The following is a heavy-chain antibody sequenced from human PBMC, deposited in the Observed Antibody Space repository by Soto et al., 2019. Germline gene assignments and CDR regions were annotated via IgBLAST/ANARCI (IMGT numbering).Heavy chain of an antibody. CDR1: GGSFSGYY. CDR3: AREQQPGNWFDP. V-gene: IGHV4-34*01. D-gene: IGHD6-13*01. Sequence: SETLSLTCAVYGGSFSGYYWSWIRQPPGKGLEWIGEINHSGSTNYNPSLKSRVTISVDTSKNQFSLKLSSVTAADTAVYYCAREQQPGNWFDPWGQGTLVTVYS. CDR2: INHSGST. J-gene: IGHJ5*02.